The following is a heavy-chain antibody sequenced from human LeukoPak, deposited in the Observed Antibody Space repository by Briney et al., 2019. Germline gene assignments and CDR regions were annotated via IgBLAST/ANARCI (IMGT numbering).Heavy chain of an antibody. CDR1: GYSFTSYW. V-gene: IGHV5-51*01. CDR2: IYPGDSDT. CDR3: ASPGNYYYDSSGYWDDAFDT. J-gene: IGHJ3*02. D-gene: IGHD3-22*01. Sequence: GESLKISCKGSGYSFTSYWIGWVRQMPGKGLEWMGIIYPGDSDTRYSPSFQGQVTISADKSISTAYLQWSSLKASDTAMYYCASPGNYYYDSSGYWDDAFDTWGQGTMVTVSS.